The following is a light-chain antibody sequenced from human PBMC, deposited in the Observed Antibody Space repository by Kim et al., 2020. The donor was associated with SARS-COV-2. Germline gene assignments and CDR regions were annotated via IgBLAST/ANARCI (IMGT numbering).Light chain of an antibody. CDR1: QPIAKD. V-gene: IGKV1-27*01. Sequence: SAAVGDRVPVTCRASQPIAKDLAWYQQEPGKAPILLIYAASALHTGVPSRFSGSGSETEFTLTISSLQPDDVATYFCQNYNVAPYTFGQGTKLDI. J-gene: IGKJ2*01. CDR2: AAS. CDR3: QNYNVAPYT.